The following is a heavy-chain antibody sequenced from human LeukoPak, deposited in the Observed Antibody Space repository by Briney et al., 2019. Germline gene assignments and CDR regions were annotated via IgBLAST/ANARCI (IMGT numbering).Heavy chain of an antibody. J-gene: IGHJ4*02. Sequence: PSATLSLTCTVSGGSISSFHCGWIRQPPGKGLECIGHIYDSGGTNYNPSLKSRVAISVDTSKNQFSLRLSSVTAADTAVYYCARGVTALGYWGQGTLVTVSS. CDR1: GGSISSFH. CDR2: IYDSGGT. V-gene: IGHV4-59*01. CDR3: ARGVTALGY. D-gene: IGHD2-21*02.